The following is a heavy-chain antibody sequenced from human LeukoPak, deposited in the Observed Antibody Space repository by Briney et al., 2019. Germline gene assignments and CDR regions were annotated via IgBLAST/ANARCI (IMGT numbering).Heavy chain of an antibody. V-gene: IGHV4-39*01. D-gene: IGHD5-24*01. CDR2: ICYSGST. CDR3: ARTENYIPEDCFDP. CDR1: GGSISSYC. Sequence: SETLSLTCTVSGGSISSYCWGWIRQPPGKGLEWIGSICYSGSTFYNPSLKSRVTLSVDTSKNQFSLKLSPVTAADTALYYCARTENYIPEDCFDPWGQGTLVTVSS. J-gene: IGHJ5*02.